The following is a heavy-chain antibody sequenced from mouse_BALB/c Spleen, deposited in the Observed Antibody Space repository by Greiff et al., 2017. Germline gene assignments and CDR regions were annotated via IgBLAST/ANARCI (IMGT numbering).Heavy chain of an antibody. CDR2: ISSGSSTI. CDR3: ARYSYSSPFSAMDY. Sequence: EVQGVESGGGLVQPGGSRKLSCAASGFTFSSFGMHWVRQAPEKGLEWVAYISSGSSTIYYADTVKGRFTISRDNPKNTLFLQMTSLRSEDTAMYYCARYSYSSPFSAMDYWGQGTAVTVSS. J-gene: IGHJ4*01. V-gene: IGHV5-17*02. D-gene: IGHD3-3*01. CDR1: GFTFSSFG.